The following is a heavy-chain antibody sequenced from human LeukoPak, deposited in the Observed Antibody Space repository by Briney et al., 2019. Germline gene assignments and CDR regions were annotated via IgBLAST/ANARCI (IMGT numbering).Heavy chain of an antibody. CDR3: AKQEGTTTFKDY. CDR1: GGSFSGYC. V-gene: IGHV3-7*03. CDR2: IKQDGSEK. D-gene: IGHD2/OR15-2a*01. Sequence: PSETLSLTCAIYGGSFSGYCWSWVRQAPGKGLEWVANIKQDGSEKYYVDSVKGRFTISRDNAKNSLYLQMNSLRAEDTAVYYCAKQEGTTTFKDYWGQGTLVTVSS. J-gene: IGHJ4*02.